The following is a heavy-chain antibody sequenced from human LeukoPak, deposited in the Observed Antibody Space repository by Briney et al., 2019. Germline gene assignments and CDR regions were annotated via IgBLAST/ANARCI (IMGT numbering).Heavy chain of an antibody. V-gene: IGHV3-48*01. CDR1: GFPFMTDA. Sequence: GGSLRLSCEASGFPFMTDAMNWVRQSPGRGLEWVAFLTRGSSNIQYAESVKGRFTISRDNGKDSLFLQMNSLRAEDTAVYYCARVVPVHEYYNSYMDVWGKGTTVTVSS. CDR3: ARVVPVHEYYNSYMDV. CDR2: LTRGSSNI. J-gene: IGHJ6*03. D-gene: IGHD1-1*01.